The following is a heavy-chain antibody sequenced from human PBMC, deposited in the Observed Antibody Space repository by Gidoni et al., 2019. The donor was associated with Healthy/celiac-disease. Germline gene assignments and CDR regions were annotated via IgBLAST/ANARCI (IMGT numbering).Heavy chain of an antibody. Sequence: QVQLVESGGGVVQPGRSLRLSCAASGFTFSSYGMHWVRQAPGKGLEWVAVISYDGSNKYYADSVKGRFTISRDNSKNTLYLQMNSLRAEDTAVYYCAKVDYYGSRGYWGQGTLVTVSS. CDR2: ISYDGSNK. J-gene: IGHJ4*02. D-gene: IGHD3-10*01. V-gene: IGHV3-30*18. CDR1: GFTFSSYG. CDR3: AKVDYYGSRGY.